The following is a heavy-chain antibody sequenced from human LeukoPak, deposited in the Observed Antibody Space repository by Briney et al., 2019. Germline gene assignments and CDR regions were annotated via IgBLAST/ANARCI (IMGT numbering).Heavy chain of an antibody. D-gene: IGHD1-26*01. CDR2: IYHTGST. CDR3: ARVVGATSHDTFDV. J-gene: IGHJ3*01. V-gene: IGHV4-30-2*01. Sequence: SETLSLTCAVSGDSISSAYSWSWIRQPPGKGLEWIGYIYHTGSTSYNPSLKTRVTISIDRPRNHFSLKLSSVTAADTAMYYCARVVGATSHDTFDVWGQGTLVTASS. CDR1: GDSISSAYS.